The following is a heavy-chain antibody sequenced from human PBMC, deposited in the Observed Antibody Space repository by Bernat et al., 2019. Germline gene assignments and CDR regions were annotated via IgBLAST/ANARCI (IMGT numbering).Heavy chain of an antibody. Sequence: QVQLVESGGGVVQPGRSLRLSCAASGFTFSSYGMHWVRQAPGKGLEWVAVISYDGSNKYYADSVKGRFTISRDNSKNTLYLQMNSLRAEDTAVYYCASGWLVLNYWGQGTLVTVSS. CDR1: GFTFSSYG. V-gene: IGHV3-30*03. CDR2: ISYDGSNK. CDR3: ASGWLVLNY. D-gene: IGHD6-19*01. J-gene: IGHJ4*02.